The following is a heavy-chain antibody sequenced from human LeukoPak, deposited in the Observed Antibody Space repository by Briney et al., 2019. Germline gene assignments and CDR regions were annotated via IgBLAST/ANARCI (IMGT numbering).Heavy chain of an antibody. CDR1: GFTFRNYW. Sequence: PGGSLRLSCAASGFTFRNYWMHWVRQAPGKGLVWISHISDDGRFTDYADSVKGRFTISRDNAKNTLHLQMNSLRAEDTAVYYCARPYGSGVPTSYWGQGTLVTVSS. D-gene: IGHD6-19*01. CDR2: ISDDGRFT. CDR3: ARPYGSGVPTSY. J-gene: IGHJ4*02. V-gene: IGHV3-74*01.